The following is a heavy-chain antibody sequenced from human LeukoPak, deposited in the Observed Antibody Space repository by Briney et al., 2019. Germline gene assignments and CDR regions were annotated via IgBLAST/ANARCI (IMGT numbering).Heavy chain of an antibody. D-gene: IGHD2/OR15-2a*01. CDR3: AKDSAKKYDDY. J-gene: IGHJ4*02. CDR1: GFTFSSYS. V-gene: IGHV3-23*01. CDR2: ISGSDGST. Sequence: QSGGSLRLSCAASGFTFSSYSMNWVRQAPGKGLEWVSGISGSDGSTNYADSVKGRFTISRENSKNTLYLQMNSLRAEDTAVYYCAKDSAKKYDDYWGQGTLVTVSS.